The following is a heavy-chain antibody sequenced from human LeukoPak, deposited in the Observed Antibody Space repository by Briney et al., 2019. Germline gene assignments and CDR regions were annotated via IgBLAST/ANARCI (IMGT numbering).Heavy chain of an antibody. Sequence: SQTLSLTCTVSGGSISSGSYYWSWIRQPPGKGLEWIGYIYYSGSTDYNPSLKSRVTISVDTSKNQFSLKLSSVTAADTAVYYCARARRQDIVVVPAAGDAFDIWGQGTMVTVSS. D-gene: IGHD2-2*01. CDR1: GGSISSGSYY. CDR2: IYYSGST. J-gene: IGHJ3*02. CDR3: ARARRQDIVVVPAAGDAFDI. V-gene: IGHV4-61*01.